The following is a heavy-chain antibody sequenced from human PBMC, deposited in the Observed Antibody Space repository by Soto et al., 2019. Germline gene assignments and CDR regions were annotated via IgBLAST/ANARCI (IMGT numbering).Heavy chain of an antibody. J-gene: IGHJ6*02. V-gene: IGHV3-23*01. CDR3: AKDSGSQVDPYYYYGMDV. CDR2: ISGSGGST. Sequence: GGSLRLSCAASGFTFSSYAMSWVRQAPGKGLEWVSAISGSGGSTYYADSVKGRFTISRDNSKNTLYLQMNSLRAEETAVYYCAKDSGSQVDPYYYYGMDVWGQGTTVTVSS. CDR1: GFTFSSYA. D-gene: IGHD1-26*01.